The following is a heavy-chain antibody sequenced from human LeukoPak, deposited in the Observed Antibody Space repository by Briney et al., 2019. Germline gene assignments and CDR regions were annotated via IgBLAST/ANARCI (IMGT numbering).Heavy chain of an antibody. CDR1: VGSMNSYY. J-gene: IGHJ4*02. CDR3: ARGRSYYPY. CDR2: ISYSGST. Sequence: KPSETLSLTCTVSVGSMNSYYWSWIRQPPGKGLEWIGYISYSGSTNYNPSLNSRVTISVDTSKNQFSLKLSSVTAADTAVYYCARGRSYYPYWGQGTLVTVSS. D-gene: IGHD3-16*01. V-gene: IGHV4-59*01.